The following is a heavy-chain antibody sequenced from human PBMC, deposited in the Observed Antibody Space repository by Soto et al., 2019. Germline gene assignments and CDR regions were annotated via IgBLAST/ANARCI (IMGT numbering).Heavy chain of an antibody. CDR3: AKAAVPGLRAFFDY. D-gene: IGHD5-12*01. CDR1: GFTFSNAW. V-gene: IGHV3-15*01. J-gene: IGHJ4*02. Sequence: PGGSLRLSCAASGFTFSNAWMSWVRQAPGKGLEWVGRIKSKTDGGTTDYAAPVKGRFTISRDDSKNTLYLQMNSLRAEDTAVYYCAKAAVPGLRAFFDYWGQGTLVTVSS. CDR2: IKSKTDGGTT.